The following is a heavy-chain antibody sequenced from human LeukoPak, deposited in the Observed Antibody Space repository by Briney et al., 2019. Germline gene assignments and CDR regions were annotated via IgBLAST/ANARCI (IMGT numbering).Heavy chain of an antibody. V-gene: IGHV4-4*07. CDR1: GGSISSYY. CDR2: IYTSGST. CDR3: AGRRVCSGGSCGAFDI. J-gene: IGHJ3*02. D-gene: IGHD2-15*01. Sequence: SETLSLTCTVSGGSISSYYWSWIRQPAGKGLEWVGRIYTSGSTNYNPSLKSRVTMSVDTSKNQFSLKLSSVTAADTAVYYCAGRRVCSGGSCGAFDIWGQGTMVTVSS.